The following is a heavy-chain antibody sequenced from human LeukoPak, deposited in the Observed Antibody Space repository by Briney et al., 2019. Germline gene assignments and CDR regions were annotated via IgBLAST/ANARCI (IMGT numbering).Heavy chain of an antibody. CDR1: GYTFTGYY. D-gene: IGHD3-22*01. V-gene: IGHV1-2*02. Sequence: VKVSCKASGYTFTGYYMHWVRQAPGQGLEWMGWINPNSGGTNYAQKFQGRVTMTRDTSISTAYMELSRLRSDDTAVYYCARERITMTVQDAFDIWGQGTMVTVSS. J-gene: IGHJ3*02. CDR3: ARERITMTVQDAFDI. CDR2: INPNSGGT.